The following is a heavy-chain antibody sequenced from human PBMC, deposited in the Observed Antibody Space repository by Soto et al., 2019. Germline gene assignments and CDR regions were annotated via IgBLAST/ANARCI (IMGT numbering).Heavy chain of an antibody. V-gene: IGHV1-58*01. D-gene: IGHD3-22*01. J-gene: IGHJ4*02. CDR1: GFTFTSSA. Sequence: SVKVSCKASGFTFTSSAVQWVRQARGQRLEWIGWIVVGSGNTNYAQKFQERVTITRDMSTSTAYMELSSLRSEDTAVYYCAADPYYDSSGYMYPLPDYWGQGTLVTVSS. CDR3: AADPYYDSSGYMYPLPDY. CDR2: IVVGSGNT.